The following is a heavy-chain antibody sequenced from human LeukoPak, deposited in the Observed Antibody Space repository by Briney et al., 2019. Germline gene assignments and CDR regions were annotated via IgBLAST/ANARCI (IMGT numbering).Heavy chain of an antibody. D-gene: IGHD6-25*01. CDR1: GFTFDDYT. Sequence: GGSLRLSCAASGFTFDDYTMHWVRQAPGKGLEWVSLISWDGGSTYYADSVKGRFTISRDNAKNSLYLQMKSLRAEDTALYYCGKDVKFNRLNYFDYWGQGTLVTVSS. J-gene: IGHJ4*02. CDR3: GKDVKFNRLNYFDY. CDR2: ISWDGGST. V-gene: IGHV3-43*01.